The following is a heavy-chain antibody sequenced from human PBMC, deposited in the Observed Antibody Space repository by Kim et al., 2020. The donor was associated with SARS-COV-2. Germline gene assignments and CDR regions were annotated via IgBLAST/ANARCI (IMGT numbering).Heavy chain of an antibody. Sequence: SETLSLTCTVSGGSISSYYWSWIRQPPGKGLEWIGYIYYSGSTNYNPSLKSRVTISVDTSKNQFSLKLSSVTAADTAVYYCARGGADCSGGSCYSIFLWSYYYYCGMDVWGQGTTVTVSS. CDR3: ARGGADCSGGSCYSIFLWSYYYYCGMDV. D-gene: IGHD2-15*01. CDR2: IYYSGST. V-gene: IGHV4-59*13. J-gene: IGHJ6*02. CDR1: GGSISSYY.